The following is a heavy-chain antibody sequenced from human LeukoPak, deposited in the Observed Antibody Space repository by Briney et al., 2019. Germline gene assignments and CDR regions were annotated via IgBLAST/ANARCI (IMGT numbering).Heavy chain of an antibody. D-gene: IGHD3-22*01. Sequence: GGSLRLSCAASGFTFSSYSMNWVRQAPGKGLEWVSSISSSSYIYYADSVKGRFAITRDNAKNSLYLQMNSLRAEDTAVYYCATPLGVDYYDSSGYDDYWGQGTLVTVSS. CDR2: ISSSSYI. V-gene: IGHV3-21*01. CDR1: GFTFSSYS. J-gene: IGHJ4*02. CDR3: ATPLGVDYYDSSGYDDY.